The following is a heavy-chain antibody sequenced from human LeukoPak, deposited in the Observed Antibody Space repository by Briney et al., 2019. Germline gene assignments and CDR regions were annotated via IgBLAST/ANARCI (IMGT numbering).Heavy chain of an antibody. CDR2: ISSSSSTI. CDR3: AREYYYDSSLAFDI. V-gene: IGHV3-48*02. D-gene: IGHD3-22*01. Sequence: GGSLRLSCAASGFTFSSYSMNWVRQAPGKGLEWVSYISSSSSTIYYADSVKGRFTISRDNAKNSLYLQMNSLRDEDTAVYYCAREYYYDSSLAFDIWGQGTMVTVSS. J-gene: IGHJ3*02. CDR1: GFTFSSYS.